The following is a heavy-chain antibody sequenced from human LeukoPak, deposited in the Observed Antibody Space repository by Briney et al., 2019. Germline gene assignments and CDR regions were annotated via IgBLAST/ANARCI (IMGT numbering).Heavy chain of an antibody. CDR2: ISNDGSNK. V-gene: IGHV3-30*18. D-gene: IGHD1-26*01. CDR3: AKETGRWELE. Sequence: GGSLRLSCAASGFTFSSYGIHWVRQAPGKGLEWVAVISNDGSNKFYADSVKGRFTISRDNSKNTLYLQMNSLRAEDTAVYYCAKETGRWELEWGQGTLVTVSS. CDR1: GFTFSSYG. J-gene: IGHJ4*02.